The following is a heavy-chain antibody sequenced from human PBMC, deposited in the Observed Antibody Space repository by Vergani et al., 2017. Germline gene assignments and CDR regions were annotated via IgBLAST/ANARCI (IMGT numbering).Heavy chain of an antibody. CDR2: SRNMASSFST. D-gene: IGHD2-2*02. Sequence: EVQLVESGGALVQPGGSLRLSCAVSGFNFSDYYLDWIRQAPGKGLEWVGRSRNMASSFSTQFAASVAGRFSISRDASTRSLFLQMNSLKIEDTAVYFYVREGTYCSGSSCYTGVGIFDFWGQGTPVTVSS. CDR1: GFNFSDYY. J-gene: IGHJ4*02. V-gene: IGHV3-72*01. CDR3: VREGTYCSGSSCYTGVGIFDF.